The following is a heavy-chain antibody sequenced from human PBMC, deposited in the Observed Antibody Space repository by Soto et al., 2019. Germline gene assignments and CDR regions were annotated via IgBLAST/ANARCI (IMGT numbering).Heavy chain of an antibody. CDR3: ARDERLSDF. D-gene: IGHD3-10*01. CDR2: INPKNGAT. V-gene: IGHV1-2*02. J-gene: IGHJ4*02. CDR1: GYTFSGYY. Sequence: QVPLVQSGPEVKKPGASVKVSCKASGYTFSGYYIHWVRQAPGQGLEWMGWINPKNGATDYAQRFQGRVTLSRDSSITTAYMELRGLRSDDTALYYCARDERLSDFWGQGTLVTVSS.